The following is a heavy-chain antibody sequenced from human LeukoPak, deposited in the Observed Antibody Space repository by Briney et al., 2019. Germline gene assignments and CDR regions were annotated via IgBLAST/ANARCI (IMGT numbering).Heavy chain of an antibody. CDR1: GFTSSNFG. D-gene: IGHD3-10*01. V-gene: IGHV3-33*03. Sequence: GGSLRLSCEASGFTSSNFGMHWVRQAPGKGLEWVAVIWSDGSHKYYDDSVEGRFIISRDNSKNTLYLQMHSLRAADTSLYFCAKDANEFGDSYFDSWGQGTLVTVSS. CDR3: AKDANEFGDSYFDS. J-gene: IGHJ5*01. CDR2: IWSDGSHK.